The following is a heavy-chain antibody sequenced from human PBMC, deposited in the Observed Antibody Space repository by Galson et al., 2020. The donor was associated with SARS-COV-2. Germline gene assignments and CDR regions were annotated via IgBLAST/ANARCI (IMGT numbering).Heavy chain of an antibody. Sequence: ASVKVSCKASEYSFTAYNIHWVRQAPGQGLEWMGWIDPNSGGTTYAQKFQGRVTMTSDTSITTAYMEVRSLRFDDTAMYYCARGRSESDISSFRLYYVMDVWGQGTTVTVSS. CDR3: ARGRSESDISSFRLYYVMDV. CDR2: IDPNSGGT. CDR1: EYSFTAYN. V-gene: IGHV1-2*02. J-gene: IGHJ6*02. D-gene: IGHD6-6*01.